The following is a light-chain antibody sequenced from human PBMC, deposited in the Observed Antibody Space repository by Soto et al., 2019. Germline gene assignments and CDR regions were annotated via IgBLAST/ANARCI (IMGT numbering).Light chain of an antibody. J-gene: IGKJ4*02. CDR1: QSVFSS. V-gene: IGKV3-15*01. CDR3: QQYHTWTA. CDR2: GAA. Sequence: EIVMTQSPATLSVSPGERVTLSCRASQSVFSSLAWYQQKPGQAPRLLIYGAATRATGIPARFSGSGSGTDFTLTISSLQSEDSAVYFCQQYHTWTAFGRGTRVEIK.